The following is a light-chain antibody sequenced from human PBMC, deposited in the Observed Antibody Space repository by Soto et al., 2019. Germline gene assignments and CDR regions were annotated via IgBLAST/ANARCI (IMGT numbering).Light chain of an antibody. V-gene: IGKV1-13*02. Sequence: AIQLTQSPSSLSASVGDRVTITCRASQGISSYLAWYQQKPGKAPELLIYDASTLESGVPSRFSGSGSGTEFSLTISSLQPDDFATFYCQQYSSFSRTFGQGTKVDIK. CDR2: DAS. J-gene: IGKJ1*01. CDR3: QQYSSFSRT. CDR1: QGISSY.